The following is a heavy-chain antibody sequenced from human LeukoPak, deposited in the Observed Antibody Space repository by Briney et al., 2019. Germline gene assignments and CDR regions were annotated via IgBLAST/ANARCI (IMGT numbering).Heavy chain of an antibody. CDR3: ARDQGGSGYYSYYYYMDV. J-gene: IGHJ6*03. CDR2: IYYSGST. Sequence: PSETLSLTCTVSGGSISSSSYYWGWIRQPPGKGLEWIGSIYYSGSTCYNPSLKSRVTISVDTSKNQFSMKLSSVTAADTAVYYCARDQGGSGYYSYYYYMDVWGKGTTVTVSS. V-gene: IGHV4-39*07. D-gene: IGHD3-22*01. CDR1: GGSISSSSYY.